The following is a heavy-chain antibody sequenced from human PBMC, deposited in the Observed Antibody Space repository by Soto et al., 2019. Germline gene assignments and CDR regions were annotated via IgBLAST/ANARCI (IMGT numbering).Heavy chain of an antibody. V-gene: IGHV3-23*01. Sequence: GGSLRLSCAASGFTFRNNVLSWVRPAPGKGLDWVSGITGSGRDTYYADSVGGRCTISRDNSKNMVFLQMNSLRAEDTALYYGAKNGLDISPSAIDSWGPGTLVTVSS. CDR1: GFTFRNNV. D-gene: IGHD2-8*01. CDR3: AKNGLDISPSAIDS. J-gene: IGHJ4*02. CDR2: ITGSGRDT.